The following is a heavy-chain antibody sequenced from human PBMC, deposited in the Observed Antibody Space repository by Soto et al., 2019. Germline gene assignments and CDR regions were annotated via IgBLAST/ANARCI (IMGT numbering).Heavy chain of an antibody. V-gene: IGHV3-30-3*01. CDR1: GFTFSSYA. Sequence: QVQLVESGGGVVQPGRSLRLSCAASGFTFSSYAMHWVRQAPGKGLEWVAVISYDGSNKYYADSVKGRFTISRDNSKNTLYLQMNSLRAEDTAVYYCARRAAYESYSANYYYGMDVWGQGTTVTVSS. D-gene: IGHD2-15*01. CDR2: ISYDGSNK. J-gene: IGHJ6*02. CDR3: ARRAAYESYSANYYYGMDV.